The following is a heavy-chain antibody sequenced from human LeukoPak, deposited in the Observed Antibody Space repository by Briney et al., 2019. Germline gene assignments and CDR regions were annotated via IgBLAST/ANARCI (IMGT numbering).Heavy chain of an antibody. J-gene: IGHJ4*02. CDR2: TNWNGGST. D-gene: IGHD6-19*01. CDR3: ARVSSGGSFYYFDY. Sequence: PGGSLRLSCAASGFTFDDYGMSCVRQVPGKGLEWVSGTNWNGGSTGYADSVKGRFTISRDNAKKSLYLQMNSLRAEDTALYHCARVSSGGSFYYFDYWGQGTLVTVSS. CDR1: GFTFDDYG. V-gene: IGHV3-20*01.